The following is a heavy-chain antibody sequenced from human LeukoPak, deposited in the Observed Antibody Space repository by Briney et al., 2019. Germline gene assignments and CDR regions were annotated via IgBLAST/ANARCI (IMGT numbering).Heavy chain of an antibody. CDR2: ISGSGGST. CDR3: AKVKFGYYFDY. D-gene: IGHD3-16*01. V-gene: IGHV3-23*01. CDR1: GFTFSSYG. J-gene: IGHJ4*02. Sequence: GVSLRRSCAASGFTFSSYGMHGVRQAPGKGLEWVSAISGSGGSTYYADSVKGRFTISRDNSKNTLYLQMNSLRAEDTAVYYCAKVKFGYYFDYWGQGTLVTVSS.